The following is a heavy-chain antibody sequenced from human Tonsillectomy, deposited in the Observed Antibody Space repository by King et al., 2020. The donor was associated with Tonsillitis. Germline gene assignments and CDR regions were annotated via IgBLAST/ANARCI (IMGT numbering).Heavy chain of an antibody. J-gene: IGHJ6*02. D-gene: IGHD5-24*01. V-gene: IGHV4-59*01. CDR3: AGGRWLQLPGV. CDR1: GGSISSYY. Sequence: QLQESGPGLVKPSETLSLTCTVSGGSISSYYWSWIRQPPGKGLEWIWYIYYSGSTNYNPPRKSRVTLSVDTSKNQFSLKLSSVTAADTAVYYCAGGRWLQLPGVWGQGTTVTVSS. CDR2: IYYSGST.